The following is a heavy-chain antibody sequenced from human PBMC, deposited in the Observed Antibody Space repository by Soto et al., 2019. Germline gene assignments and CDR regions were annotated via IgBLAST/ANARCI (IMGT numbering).Heavy chain of an antibody. CDR2: ISGYNGNT. J-gene: IGHJ6*02. CDR1: GYIFSTYG. CDR3: ARAEAYSTSWYAMDV. D-gene: IGHD2-2*01. V-gene: IGHV1-18*04. Sequence: QAQLVQSGAEVKKPGASVKVSCKASGYIFSTYGITWVRQAPGQGLEWMGWISGYNGNTDDGQKLQGRVSMTIDTSTSTAYMDLRSLRSDYTAVYYCARAEAYSTSWYAMDVWGQGTTVIVSS.